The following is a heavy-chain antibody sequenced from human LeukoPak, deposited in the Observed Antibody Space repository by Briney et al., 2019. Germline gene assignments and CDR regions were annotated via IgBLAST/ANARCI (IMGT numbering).Heavy chain of an antibody. Sequence: GESLKISCKGSGYSFTSYWIGWVRQMPGKGLEWMGIIYPGDSDTRYSPSFQGQVTISADKSISTAYLQWSSLKASDTAMYHCATSSYSSSSPGWFDPWGQGTLVTVSS. CDR3: ATSSYSSSSPGWFDP. CDR1: GYSFTSYW. CDR2: IYPGDSDT. D-gene: IGHD6-6*01. V-gene: IGHV5-51*01. J-gene: IGHJ5*02.